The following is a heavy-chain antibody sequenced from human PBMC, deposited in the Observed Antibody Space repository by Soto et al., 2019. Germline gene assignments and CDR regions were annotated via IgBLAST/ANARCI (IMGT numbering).Heavy chain of an antibody. CDR2: TRNKANRYTT. D-gene: IGHD3-3*01. J-gene: IGHJ4*02. Sequence: GGSLRPSCAGPGFSFSAPSLAGGRQAPGKGLEWVARTRNKANRYTTEYAASVKGRFTISRDDSKNSLYLQMSSLQTEDTAVYYCGRVGDYNFWSGPDYWGQGTLVTVSS. V-gene: IGHV3-72*01. CDR1: GFSFSAPS. CDR3: GRVGDYNFWSGPDY.